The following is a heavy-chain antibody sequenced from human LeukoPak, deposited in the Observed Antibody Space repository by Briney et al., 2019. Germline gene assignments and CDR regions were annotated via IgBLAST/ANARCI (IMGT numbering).Heavy chain of an antibody. CDR3: ARDFYYDSTFGDY. CDR1: GYTFTGYY. J-gene: IGHJ4*02. D-gene: IGHD3-22*01. CDR2: ISAYNGNT. Sequence: ASVKVSCKASGYTFTGYYMHWVRQAPGQGLEWMGWISAYNGNTNYAQKLQGRVTMTTDTSTSTAYMELRSLRSDDTAVYYCARDFYYDSTFGDYWGQGTLVTASS. V-gene: IGHV1-18*04.